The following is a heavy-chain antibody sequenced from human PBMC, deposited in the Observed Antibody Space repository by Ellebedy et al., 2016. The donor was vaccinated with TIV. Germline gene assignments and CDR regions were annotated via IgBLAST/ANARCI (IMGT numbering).Heavy chain of an antibody. Sequence: MPSETLSLTCTVSGGSISSGDYYWSWIRQPPGKGLEWIGYIYYSGSTYYNPSLKSRVTISVDTSKNQFSLKLSSVTAADTAVYYCARDLYSGHYEGFGAFDIWGQGTLVTVSS. CDR1: GGSISSGDYY. V-gene: IGHV4-30-4*01. D-gene: IGHD1-26*01. J-gene: IGHJ3*02. CDR3: ARDLYSGHYEGFGAFDI. CDR2: IYYSGST.